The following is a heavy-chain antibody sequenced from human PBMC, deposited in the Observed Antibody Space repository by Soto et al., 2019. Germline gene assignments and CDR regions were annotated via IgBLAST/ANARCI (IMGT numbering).Heavy chain of an antibody. D-gene: IGHD3-10*01. J-gene: IGHJ6*02. Sequence: PSETLSLTCAVYGGSFSGYYWSWIRQPPGKGLEWIGEINHSGSTNYNPSLKSRVTISVDTSKNQFSLKLSSVTAADTAVYYCARGRGWFGESFLYYYYYGMDVWGQGTTVTAP. CDR2: INHSGST. V-gene: IGHV4-34*01. CDR3: ARGRGWFGESFLYYYYYGMDV. CDR1: GGSFSGYY.